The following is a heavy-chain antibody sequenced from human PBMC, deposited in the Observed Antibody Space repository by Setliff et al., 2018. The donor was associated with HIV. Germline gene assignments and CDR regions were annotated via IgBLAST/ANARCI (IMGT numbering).Heavy chain of an antibody. V-gene: IGHV4-4*09. D-gene: IGHD2-15*01. CDR2: IYTSGIT. CDR1: GGSISSHY. J-gene: IGHJ6*03. Sequence: SETLSLTCTVSGGSISSHYWSWIRQSPGKGLEWIGYIYTSGITNYNPSLKSRVTISVDTSKNQFSLKLNSVTAADTAVYYCALTGHRLLRGYMDVWGKGTTVTVSS. CDR3: ALTGHRLLRGYMDV.